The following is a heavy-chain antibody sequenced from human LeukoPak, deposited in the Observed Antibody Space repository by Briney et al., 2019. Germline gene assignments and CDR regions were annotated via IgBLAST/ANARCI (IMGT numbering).Heavy chain of an antibody. Sequence: ASVKVSCKASGYTFTDYGISWVRQAPGQGLEWMGWINPNNGGTNYAQKFQGRVTMTRDTSISTAYMELSRLRSDDTAVYYCARATVRGVIATDYWGQGTLVTVSS. CDR1: GYTFTDYG. J-gene: IGHJ4*02. V-gene: IGHV1-2*02. D-gene: IGHD3-10*01. CDR2: INPNNGGT. CDR3: ARATVRGVIATDY.